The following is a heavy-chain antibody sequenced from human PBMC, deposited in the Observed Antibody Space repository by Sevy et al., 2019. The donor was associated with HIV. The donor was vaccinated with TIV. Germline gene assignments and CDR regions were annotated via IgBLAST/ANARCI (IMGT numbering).Heavy chain of an antibody. J-gene: IGHJ4*02. Sequence: GGSLRLSCAASGFTFSSYSMNWVRQAPGKGLEWVSSISSSSSYIYYADSVKGRFTISRDNAKNSLYLQMNSLRAEDTAVYYCAREVSLGELSYLDYWGQGTLVTVSS. CDR1: GFTFSSYS. V-gene: IGHV3-21*01. CDR2: ISSSSSYI. D-gene: IGHD3-16*02. CDR3: AREVSLGELSYLDY.